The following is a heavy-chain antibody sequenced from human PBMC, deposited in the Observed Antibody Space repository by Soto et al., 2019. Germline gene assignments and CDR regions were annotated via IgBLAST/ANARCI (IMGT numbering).Heavy chain of an antibody. CDR2: IYYSGST. CDR3: ARSTYYYGSGSYYTGQYPDY. V-gene: IGHV4-30-4*01. CDR1: GGSISSGDYY. D-gene: IGHD3-10*01. Sequence: SETLSLTCTVSGGSISSGDYYWSWIRQPPGKGLEWIGYIYYSGSTYYNPSLKSRVTISVDTSKNQFSLKLSSVTAADTAVYYCARSTYYYGSGSYYTGQYPDYWGQGTLVTVSS. J-gene: IGHJ4*02.